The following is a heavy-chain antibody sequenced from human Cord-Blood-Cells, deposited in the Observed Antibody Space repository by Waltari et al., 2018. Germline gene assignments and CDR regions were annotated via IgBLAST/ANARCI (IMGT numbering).Heavy chain of an antibody. CDR2: ISSSSSYI. CDR1: GFTFSSYS. J-gene: IGHJ3*02. D-gene: IGHD7-27*01. Sequence: EVQLVESGGGLVKPGGSLRLSCAASGFTFSSYSMNWVSQAPGKGLEWVSSISSSSSYIYYADSVKGRFTISRDNAKNSLYLQMNSLRAEDTAVYYCARRGNWANAFDIWGQGTMVTVSS. CDR3: ARRGNWANAFDI. V-gene: IGHV3-21*01.